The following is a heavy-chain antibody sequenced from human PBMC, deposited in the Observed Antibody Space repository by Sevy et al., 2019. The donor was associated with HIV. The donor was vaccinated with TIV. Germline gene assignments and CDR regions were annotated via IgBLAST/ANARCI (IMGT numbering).Heavy chain of an antibody. CDR3: AKGYCNGGSCPRDYYYYGMDV. D-gene: IGHD2-15*01. Sequence: GGSLRLSCAASGFTFTSYAMNWVRQAPGKGLDWVSSISGSGRSTYYADSVEGRFTISRDNSKNTLSLQMNSLRADDTAVYYCAKGYCNGGSCPRDYYYYGMDVWGQGTTVTVSS. V-gene: IGHV3-23*01. CDR2: ISGSGRST. J-gene: IGHJ6*02. CDR1: GFTFTSYA.